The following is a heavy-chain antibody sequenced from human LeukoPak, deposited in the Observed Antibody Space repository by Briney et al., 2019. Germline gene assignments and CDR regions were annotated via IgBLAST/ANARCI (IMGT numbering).Heavy chain of an antibody. CDR2: ISYDGSNK. J-gene: IGHJ4*02. D-gene: IGHD3-22*01. Sequence: PGGSLRLSCAASGFTFSSYGMHWVRQAPGKGLEWVAVISYDGSNKYYADSVKSRFTISRDNSKNTLYLQMNSLRAEDTAVYYCAKAPHYYDSSGYYINYWGQGTLVTVSS. V-gene: IGHV3-30*18. CDR3: AKAPHYYDSSGYYINY. CDR1: GFTFSSYG.